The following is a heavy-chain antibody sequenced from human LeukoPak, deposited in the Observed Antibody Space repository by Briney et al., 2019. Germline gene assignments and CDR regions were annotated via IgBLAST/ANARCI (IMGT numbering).Heavy chain of an antibody. CDR1: GGSISSYY. CDR2: IYYSGST. CDR3: ARVGVYYYGSGSYRAPFDY. J-gene: IGHJ4*02. D-gene: IGHD3-10*01. V-gene: IGHV4-59*01. Sequence: SSETLSLTCTVSGGSISSYYWSWIRQPPGKGLEWVGYIYYSGSTNYNPSLKSRVTISVDTSKNQFSLKLSSVTAADTAVYYCARVGVYYYGSGSYRAPFDYWGQGTLVTVSS.